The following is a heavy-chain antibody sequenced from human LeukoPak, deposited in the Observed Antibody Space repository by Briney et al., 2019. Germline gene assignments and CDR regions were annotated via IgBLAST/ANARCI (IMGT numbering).Heavy chain of an antibody. CDR3: ARVPGGYSYGSVRFDY. CDR2: INPSGGST. J-gene: IGHJ4*02. V-gene: IGHV1-46*01. CDR1: GYTFTSCY. D-gene: IGHD5-18*01. Sequence: ASVKVSCKASGYTFTSCYMHWVRQAPGQGLEWMGIINPSGGSTSYAQKFQGRVTMTRDTSTSTVYMELSSLRSEDTAVYYCARVPGGYSYGSVRFDYWGQGTLVTVSS.